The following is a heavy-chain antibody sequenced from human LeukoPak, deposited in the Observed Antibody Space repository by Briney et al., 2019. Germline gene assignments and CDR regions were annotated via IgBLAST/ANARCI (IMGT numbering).Heavy chain of an antibody. Sequence: GRSLRLSCAASGFTFSSYAMHWVRQAPGKGLEWVAVISYDGSNKYYADSVKGRFTISRDNSKNTLYLQMNSLRAEDTAVYYCARDRNDFWSGYYYYMDVWGKGTTVTVSS. CDR1: GFTFSSYA. D-gene: IGHD3-3*01. CDR3: ARDRNDFWSGYYYYMDV. J-gene: IGHJ6*03. V-gene: IGHV3-30-3*01. CDR2: ISYDGSNK.